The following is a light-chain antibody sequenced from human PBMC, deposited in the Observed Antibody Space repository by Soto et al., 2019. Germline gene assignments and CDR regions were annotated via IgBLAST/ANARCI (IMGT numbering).Light chain of an antibody. V-gene: IGLV2-14*01. CDR1: VSDVGGYDY. CDR3: SSYTSSSTYV. J-gene: IGLJ1*01. Sequence: QCVLAQPSSWSGSPGKSITVSCTGTVSDVGGYDYVSWYQHHPGKAPKVMIYEVTNLPSGVSNRFSGSKSGNTASQTISGLLAEDEADYYCSSYTSSSTYVFGTGTKVSVL. CDR2: EVT.